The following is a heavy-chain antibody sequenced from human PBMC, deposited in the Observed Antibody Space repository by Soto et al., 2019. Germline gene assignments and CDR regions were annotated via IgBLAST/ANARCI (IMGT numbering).Heavy chain of an antibody. Sequence: GGALKRSGEGGVYSFTSYWSVWVLQNPVEGLGGMGIIYPGDSDTRYSPSFQGQVTISADKSISTAYLQWSSMKASDTAMYYCARHDAEQQLIAYYYYGMDVWGQGTTVTVSS. D-gene: IGHD1-1*01. J-gene: IGHJ6*02. CDR1: VYSFTSYW. CDR3: ARHDAEQQLIAYYYYGMDV. V-gene: IGHV5-51*01. CDR2: IYPGDSDT.